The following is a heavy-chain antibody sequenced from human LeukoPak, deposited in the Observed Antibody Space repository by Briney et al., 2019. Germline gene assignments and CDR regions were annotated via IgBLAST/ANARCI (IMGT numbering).Heavy chain of an antibody. CDR3: ARAGYYDFWSGGRYYYYGMDV. D-gene: IGHD3-3*01. CDR2: INAYNGNA. V-gene: IGHV1-18*01. CDR1: GYTFTSYG. Sequence: ASVKVSCKASGYTFTSYGISWVRQAPGQGLEWMGLINAYNGNANCAQKLQGRVTMTTDTSTSTAYMELRSLRSDDTAVYYCARAGYYDFWSGGRYYYYGMDVWGQGTTVTVSS. J-gene: IGHJ6*02.